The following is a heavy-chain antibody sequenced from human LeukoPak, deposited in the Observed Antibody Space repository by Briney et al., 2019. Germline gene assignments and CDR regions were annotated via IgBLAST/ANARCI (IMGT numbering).Heavy chain of an antibody. CDR3: TRVGYIDEGIDY. J-gene: IGHJ4*02. CDR2: IKQDGSKK. Sequence: GGSLRLSCAASGFTFSTYALTWVRQAPGKGLEWVANIKQDGSKKSYVDSVKGRFTISRDNAKNSLYLQMNSLRAEDTAIYYCTRVGYIDEGIDYWGQGTLVTVSS. D-gene: IGHD5-24*01. V-gene: IGHV3-7*04. CDR1: GFTFSTYA.